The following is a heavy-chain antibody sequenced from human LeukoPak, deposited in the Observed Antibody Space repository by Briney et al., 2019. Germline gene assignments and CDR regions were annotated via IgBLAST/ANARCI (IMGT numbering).Heavy chain of an antibody. J-gene: IGHJ4*02. CDR1: GFSFSTSG. Sequence: PGRSLRLSCAPSGFSFSTSGMHWVRQAPGKGLEWVGFLQNDGSEKYFADSVKGRFTISRDNSKNTLYLQMNSLRAEDTAVYYCARESSRIAIGTLDFWGQGTLVTVSS. CDR3: ARESSRIAIGTLDF. D-gene: IGHD6-13*01. V-gene: IGHV3-33*05. CDR2: LQNDGSEK.